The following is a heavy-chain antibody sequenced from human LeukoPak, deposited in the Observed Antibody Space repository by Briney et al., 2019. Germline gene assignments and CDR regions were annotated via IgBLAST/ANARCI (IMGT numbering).Heavy chain of an antibody. Sequence: GGSLTLSCALSGVTFSSYAMYWVRQAPGEGLDWVAVISYDGSNKYYADSVEGRFTISRDNSKNTLYLQMNSLRAEDTDMYFCATGYSAWSFGYWGQGTLVTVSS. D-gene: IGHD6-19*01. J-gene: IGHJ4*02. CDR2: ISYDGSNK. CDR3: ATGYSAWSFGY. V-gene: IGHV3-30-3*01. CDR1: GVTFSSYA.